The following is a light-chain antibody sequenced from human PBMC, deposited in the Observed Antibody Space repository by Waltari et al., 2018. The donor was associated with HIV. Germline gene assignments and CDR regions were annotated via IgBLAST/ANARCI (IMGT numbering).Light chain of an antibody. Sequence: ETVMTQSPATLSVSPGERATLSCRASQNVNIKLAWYQHKPRQAPRLLIYAASTRATGLPASCSGSGSGTDFTLTISRLQSEDVAVYYCQQYDTWPLTCGGGTKGEI. J-gene: IGKJ4*01. V-gene: IGKV3D-15*01. CDR2: AAS. CDR3: QQYDTWPLT. CDR1: QNVNIK.